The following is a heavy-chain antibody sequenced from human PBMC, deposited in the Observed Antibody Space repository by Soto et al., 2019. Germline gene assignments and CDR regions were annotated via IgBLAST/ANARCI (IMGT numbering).Heavy chain of an antibody. V-gene: IGHV3-30-3*01. J-gene: IGHJ4*02. CDR2: ISYDGSNK. D-gene: IGHD5-12*01. CDR3: ARGYVEMATNRENLPFDY. CDR1: GFTFSSYA. Sequence: GGSLRLSCAASGFTFSSYAMHWVRQAPGKGLEWVAVISYDGSNKYYADSVKGRFTISRDNSKNTLYLQMNSLRAEDTAVYYCARGYVEMATNRENLPFDYWGQGTLVTVSS.